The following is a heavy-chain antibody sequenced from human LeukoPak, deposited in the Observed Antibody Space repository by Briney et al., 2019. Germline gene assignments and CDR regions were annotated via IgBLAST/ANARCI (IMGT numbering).Heavy chain of an antibody. CDR2: IKKDGSEK. Sequence: PGGSLRLSCTASGFIFSGSWMAWIRQAPGKGLEWVAIIKKDGSEKYYVDSMKGRFTISRDNAKNSLFLQMNSLRAEDTAIYDCTTDTWYSAGHWGQGTLVTVSS. CDR3: TTDTWYSAGH. V-gene: IGHV3-7*03. D-gene: IGHD2-15*01. J-gene: IGHJ4*02. CDR1: GFIFSGSW.